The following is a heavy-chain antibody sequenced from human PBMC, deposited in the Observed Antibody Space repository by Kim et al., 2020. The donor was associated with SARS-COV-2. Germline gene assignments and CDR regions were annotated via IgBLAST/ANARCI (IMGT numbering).Heavy chain of an antibody. CDR2: MNPNSGNT. D-gene: IGHD2-2*01. Sequence: ASVKVSCKASGYTFTSYDINWVRQATGQGLEWMGWMNPNSGNTGYAQKFQGRVTMTRNTSISTAYMELSSLRSEDTAVYYCARDCSSTSCYLHYYGMDVWGQGTTVTVSS. CDR1: GYTFTSYD. J-gene: IGHJ6*02. V-gene: IGHV1-8*01. CDR3: ARDCSSTSCYLHYYGMDV.